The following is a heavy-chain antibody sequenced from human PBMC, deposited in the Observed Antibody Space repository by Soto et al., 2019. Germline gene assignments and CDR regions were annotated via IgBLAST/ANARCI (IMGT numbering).Heavy chain of an antibody. D-gene: IGHD3-16*02. CDR2: ISYTGST. J-gene: IGHJ6*02. Sequence: SETLSLTCSVSGDTIRSDYWNWIRQPPGKRLEWIGYISYTGSTNYNPSLKSRVTISVDTSKNQFSLKLSSVTAADTAVYYCARDYVWGSYRLSPPYYYYYYGMDVWGQGTTVTVSS. CDR3: ARDYVWGSYRLSPPYYYYYYGMDV. CDR1: GDTIRSDY. V-gene: IGHV4-59*12.